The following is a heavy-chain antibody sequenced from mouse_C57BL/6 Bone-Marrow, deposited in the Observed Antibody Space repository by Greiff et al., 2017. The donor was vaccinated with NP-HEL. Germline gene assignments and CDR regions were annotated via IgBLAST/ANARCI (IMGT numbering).Heavy chain of an antibody. V-gene: IGHV1-81*01. J-gene: IGHJ4*01. D-gene: IGHD1-1*01. CDR1: GYTFTSYG. CDR2: IYPRSGNT. Sequence: VQLQESGAELARPGASVKLSCKASGYTFTSYGISWVKQRTGQGLEWIGEIYPRSGNTYYNEKFKGKATLTADKSSSTAYMELRSLTSEDSAVYFCARCVYYCGSDAMDYWGQGTSVTVSS. CDR3: ARCVYYCGSDAMDY.